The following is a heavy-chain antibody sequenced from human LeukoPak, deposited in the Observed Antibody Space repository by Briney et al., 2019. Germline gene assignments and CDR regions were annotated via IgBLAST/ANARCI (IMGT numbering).Heavy chain of an antibody. CDR2: VNVDESYT. V-gene: IGHV3-74*03. J-gene: IGHJ4*02. CDR3: ARGGAYSNDLFDY. D-gene: IGHD4-11*01. Sequence: GGSLRLSCAASGFTFSTYWMHWVRQAPGKGLVWVSHVNVDESYTKYVYSVKGRFTISRDNAKNTLYLQMSSLRAEDTAVYYCARGGAYSNDLFDYWGQGTLVTVSS. CDR1: GFTFSTYW.